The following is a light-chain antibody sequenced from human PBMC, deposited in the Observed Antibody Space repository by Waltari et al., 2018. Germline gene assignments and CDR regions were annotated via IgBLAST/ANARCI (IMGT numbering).Light chain of an antibody. V-gene: IGLV2-8*01. J-gene: IGLJ1*01. CDR2: EVS. CDR1: SSDIGGYKY. Sequence: QSALTQPPSASGSPGQSVTISCTGTSSDIGGYKYASWYRQHPGKGPKLLIYEVSKRPSGVPNRFSGSKSGNTASLTVSGLQAEDEADYYCSSYAGSNNLVFGTGTKVTVL. CDR3: SSYAGSNNLV.